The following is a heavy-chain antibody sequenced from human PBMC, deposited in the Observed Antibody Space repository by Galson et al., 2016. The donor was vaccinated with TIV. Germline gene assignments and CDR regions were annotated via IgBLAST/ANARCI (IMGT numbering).Heavy chain of an antibody. CDR2: VYPGDSQT. V-gene: IGHV5-51*01. D-gene: IGHD3-10*01. J-gene: IGHJ4*02. CDR3: ARLQGIGSGSYYGF. Sequence: QSGAEVKKPGESLRISCKAPEYFFGAYWIGWVRQMSGKGLEWMGIVYPGDSQTRYSPSFEGQVTLSVDKSISTAYLQWSSLRASDTAMYYCARLQGIGSGSYYGFWGQGTLVTVSS. CDR1: EYFFGAYW.